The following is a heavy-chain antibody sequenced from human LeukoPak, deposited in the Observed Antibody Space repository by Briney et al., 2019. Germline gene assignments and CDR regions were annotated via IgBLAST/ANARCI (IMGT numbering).Heavy chain of an antibody. V-gene: IGHV4-39*01. CDR3: ARQLGYCSSSSCYADKVDY. D-gene: IGHD2-2*01. J-gene: IGHJ4*02. Sequence: SETLSLTCTVYGGSISSSSYYWGWIRHPPVKGLEWIARIYYSGSTYYNPSLRSRVTRSVDTSKSQFSLKLSSVSAADTAVYYCARQLGYCSSSSCYADKVDYWGQGTLVTVSS. CDR2: IYYSGST. CDR1: GGSISSSSYY.